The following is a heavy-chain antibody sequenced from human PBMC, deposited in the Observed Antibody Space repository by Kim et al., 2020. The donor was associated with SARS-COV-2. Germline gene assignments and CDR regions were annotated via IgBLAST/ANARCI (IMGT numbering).Heavy chain of an antibody. CDR3: AKTGYYGDYGALDY. J-gene: IGHJ4*02. Sequence: ADSVKGRFTISRDNSKNTLYLQMNSLRAEDTAVYYCAKTGYYGDYGALDYWGQGTLVTVSS. V-gene: IGHV3-23*01. D-gene: IGHD4-17*01.